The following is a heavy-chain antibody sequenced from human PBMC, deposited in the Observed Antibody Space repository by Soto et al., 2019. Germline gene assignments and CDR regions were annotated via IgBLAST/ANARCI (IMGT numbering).Heavy chain of an antibody. V-gene: IGHV3-33*01. CDR3: ARASPSGWYVFDY. CDR1: GFTFSSYG. Sequence: GGSLRLSCAASGFTFSSYGMHWVRQAPGKGLEWVAVIWYDGSNKYYADSVKGRFTISRDNSKNTLYLQMNSLRAEDTAVYYCARASPSGWYVFDYWGQGTLVTVSS. CDR2: IWYDGSNK. D-gene: IGHD6-19*01. J-gene: IGHJ4*02.